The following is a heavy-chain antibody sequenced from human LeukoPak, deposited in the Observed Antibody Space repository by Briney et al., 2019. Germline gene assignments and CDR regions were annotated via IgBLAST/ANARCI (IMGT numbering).Heavy chain of an antibody. CDR1: GGSFNTYY. Sequence: SETLSLTCAVYGGSFNTYYWNWIRQSPGKGLEWIGEINHTGTTNYNPSLKSRFTISVDTSKNQFSLKLTSVTAADTAVYHCARGAADRNNYYYYIDVWGKGTTVTVSS. V-gene: IGHV4-34*01. J-gene: IGHJ6*03. CDR3: ARGAADRNNYYYYIDV. CDR2: INHTGTT. D-gene: IGHD1/OR15-1a*01.